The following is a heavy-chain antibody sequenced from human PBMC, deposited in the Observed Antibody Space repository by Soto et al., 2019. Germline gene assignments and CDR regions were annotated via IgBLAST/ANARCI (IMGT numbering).Heavy chain of an antibody. CDR1: GYTFISHS. V-gene: IGHV1-18*01. CDR3: ARGAFCGGAPGCRDMDV. Sequence: VASVKVSCKSSGYTFISHSITWVRQAPGQGLEWMGRISAYNGNTNYAQKFQGRVTMTTDTSTSTAYMELRSLRSDDTAVYYCARGAFCGGAPGCRDMDVWGQGTTVTVS. CDR2: ISAYNGNT. J-gene: IGHJ6*02. D-gene: IGHD2-21*01.